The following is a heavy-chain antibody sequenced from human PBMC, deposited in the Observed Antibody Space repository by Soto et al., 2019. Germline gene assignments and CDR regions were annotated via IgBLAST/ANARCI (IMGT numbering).Heavy chain of an antibody. D-gene: IGHD3-3*01. CDR3: ARDEAFWRS. CDR1: GYTFRNYG. CDR2: ISAYDGHS. Sequence: QAQLVQSGAEMKKPGASVKVSCKASGYTFRNYGITWVRQAPGQGLEWMGWISAYDGHSNYAQNLQGRVTMTTDTSTNTAYMELRSLRSDDTAVYYCARDEAFWRSWGQGTLVAVSS. J-gene: IGHJ5*02. V-gene: IGHV1-18*01.